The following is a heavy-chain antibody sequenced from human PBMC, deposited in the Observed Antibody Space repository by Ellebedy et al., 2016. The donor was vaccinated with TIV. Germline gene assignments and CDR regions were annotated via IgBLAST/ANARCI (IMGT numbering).Heavy chain of an antibody. J-gene: IGHJ1*01. CDR1: GFTFGTYS. CDR3: VRDGPLGEVQH. V-gene: IGHV3-48*04. Sequence: PGGTLRLSCAASGFTFGTYSINWVRKPPGKGLEWVSYISSSRPTIYYADSVKGRFTISRDYAKNSLYLQMNSLRADDTAVYYCVRDGPLGEVQHWGQGTLVTVSS. CDR2: ISSSRPTI.